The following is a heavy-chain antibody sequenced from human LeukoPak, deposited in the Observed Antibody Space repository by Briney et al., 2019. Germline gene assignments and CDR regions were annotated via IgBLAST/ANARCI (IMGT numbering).Heavy chain of an antibody. Sequence: GESLKISCKGSGYSFTSYWIGWVRQLPGKGLEWMGIIYPGDSDTRYSPSLQGQVTISADKSISTAYLQWSSLKASDTAMYYCARHSVEVWADYWGQGTLVTVSS. V-gene: IGHV5-51*01. CDR2: IYPGDSDT. D-gene: IGHD5-24*01. CDR1: GYSFTSYW. CDR3: ARHSVEVWADY. J-gene: IGHJ4*02.